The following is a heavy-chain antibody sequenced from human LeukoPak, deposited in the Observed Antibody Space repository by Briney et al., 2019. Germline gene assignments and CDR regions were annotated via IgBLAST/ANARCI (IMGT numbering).Heavy chain of an antibody. CDR3: ARGGLEGYSYGDYYYYGMDV. CDR1: GGSISGYS. J-gene: IGHJ6*02. Sequence: SETLSLSCTVSGGSISGYSWSWIRQPPGKGLEWIGYIYHSGTTYYNPSLKSRVTISVDRSKNQFSLKLSSVTAADTAVYYCARGGLEGYSYGDYYYYGMDVWGQGTTVTVSS. D-gene: IGHD5-18*01. CDR2: IYHSGTT. V-gene: IGHV4-30-2*01.